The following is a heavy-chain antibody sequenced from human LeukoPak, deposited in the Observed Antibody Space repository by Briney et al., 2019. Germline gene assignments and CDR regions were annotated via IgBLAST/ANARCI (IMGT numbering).Heavy chain of an antibody. V-gene: IGHV3-30*03. J-gene: IGHJ4*02. D-gene: IGHD2-2*01. CDR1: GFTFSSYG. CDR3: ARSHGSTTEFDY. CDR2: ISYDGSNK. Sequence: GGSLRLSCAASGFTFSSYGMHWVRQAPGKGLEWVAVISYDGSNKYYADSVKGRFTISRDNSKNTLYLHMNSLRTEDTAVYYCARSHGSTTEFDYWGQGALVTVSS.